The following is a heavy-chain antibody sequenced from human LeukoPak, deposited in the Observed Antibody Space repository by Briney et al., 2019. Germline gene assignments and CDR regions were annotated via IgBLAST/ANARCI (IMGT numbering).Heavy chain of an antibody. J-gene: IGHJ6*02. CDR3: ARVLLWFGELLPPNGMDV. V-gene: IGHV3-48*02. Sequence: GGSLRLSCAASGFTFSRYNMNWVRQAPGKGLEWVSYISSGSSTIYYADSVKGRFTISRDNAKNSLYLQMNSLRDDDTAVYYCARVLLWFGELLPPNGMDVWGQGTTVTVS. CDR1: GFTFSRYN. CDR2: ISSGSSTI. D-gene: IGHD3-10*01.